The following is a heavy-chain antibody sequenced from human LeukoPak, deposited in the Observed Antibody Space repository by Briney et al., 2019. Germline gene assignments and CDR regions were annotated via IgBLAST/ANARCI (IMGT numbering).Heavy chain of an antibody. V-gene: IGHV3-11*01. Sequence: GGSLRLSCAASGFTFSDYYMSWIRQAPGKGLEWVSYISSSGSTIYYADSVKGRFTISRDNAKNSLYLQMNSLRAEDTAVYYCARDPYKQWPYFDYWGQGTLVTVSS. J-gene: IGHJ4*02. D-gene: IGHD6-19*01. CDR2: ISSSGSTI. CDR3: ARDPYKQWPYFDY. CDR1: GFTFSDYY.